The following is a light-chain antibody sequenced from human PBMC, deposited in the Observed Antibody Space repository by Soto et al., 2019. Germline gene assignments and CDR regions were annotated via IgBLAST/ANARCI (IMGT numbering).Light chain of an antibody. V-gene: IGLV2-14*01. Sequence: QSALTQPASVSGSPGQWITISCTGTSSDVGGYNYVSWYQRHPGKAPKLIIYDVTDRPSGVSNRFSGSKSDNTASLTISGLQAEDEADYYCASFTSNSSVIFGGGTKVTVL. CDR3: ASFTSNSSVI. CDR1: SSDVGGYNY. J-gene: IGLJ2*01. CDR2: DVT.